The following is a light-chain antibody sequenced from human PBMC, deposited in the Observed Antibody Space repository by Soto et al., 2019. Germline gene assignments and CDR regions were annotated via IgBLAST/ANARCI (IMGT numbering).Light chain of an antibody. J-gene: IGLJ2*01. Sequence: QSVLTQPHSVSGSPGKSVAISCTGLSSDVGVYKFVSWYQHRPGKAPKLIIYDVNKCPSGIPDRFSGSKSGDTASLTISGLRAEDEADYYCCSYASTFVVFGGGTKVTVL. CDR1: SSDVGVYKF. CDR3: CSYASTFVV. V-gene: IGLV2-11*01. CDR2: DVN.